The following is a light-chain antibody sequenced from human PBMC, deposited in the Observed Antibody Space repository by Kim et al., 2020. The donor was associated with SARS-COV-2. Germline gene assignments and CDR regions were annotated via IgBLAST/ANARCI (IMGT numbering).Light chain of an antibody. CDR1: QSVSRY. V-gene: IGKV3-11*01. J-gene: IGKJ1*01. CDR3: QQRSNWWT. Sequence: SFSPGERATLSCRASQSVSRYLAWYQHKPGQAPRRLIYDASNRATGIPARFSGSGSGTDFTLTISSLEPEDFAVYYCQQRSNWWTFGQGTKVDIK. CDR2: DAS.